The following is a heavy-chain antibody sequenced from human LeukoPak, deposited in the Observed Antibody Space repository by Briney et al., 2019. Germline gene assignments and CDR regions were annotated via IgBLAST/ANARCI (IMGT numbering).Heavy chain of an antibody. CDR2: RKEDGSER. CDR3: ATWNSGRNLLFDY. Sequence: PGGSLRLSCEGSAFIFSGHWMNWVRQTPGKGLEWVASRKEDGSERQYVDSVKGRFSISRDNTKGSLFLQLNSLRAEDTAVYYCATWNSGRNLLFDYWGQGTLVTVSS. J-gene: IGHJ4*02. D-gene: IGHD1-26*01. CDR1: AFIFSGHW. V-gene: IGHV3-7*03.